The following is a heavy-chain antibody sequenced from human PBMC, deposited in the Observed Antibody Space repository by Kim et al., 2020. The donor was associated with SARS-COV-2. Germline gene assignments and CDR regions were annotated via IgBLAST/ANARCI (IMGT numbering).Heavy chain of an antibody. V-gene: IGHV1-69*13. CDR3: ATESYDSSGYFSANDY. J-gene: IGHJ4*02. D-gene: IGHD3-22*01. CDR2: IIPIFGTA. CDR1: GGTFSSYA. Sequence: SVKVSCKASGGTFSSYAISWVRQAPGQGLEWMGGIIPIFGTANYAQKFQGRVTITADESTSTAYMELSRLRSEDTAVYYCATESYDSSGYFSANDYWGQGTLVTVSS.